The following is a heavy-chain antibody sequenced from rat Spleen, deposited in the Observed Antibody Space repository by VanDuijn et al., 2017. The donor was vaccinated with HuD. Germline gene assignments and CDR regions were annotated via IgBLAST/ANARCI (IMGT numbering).Heavy chain of an antibody. Sequence: EVQLQESGPGLVKPSQSLSLTCSVTGYSITSNYWGWIRKFPGNKMEWIGHISFSGSTSYNPSLKSRISITRDTSKNQFFLQLSSVTTEDTATYYCARTYYYDGSYYPFDYWGQGVMVTVSS. CDR3: ARTYYYDGSYYPFDY. CDR2: ISFSGST. J-gene: IGHJ2*01. V-gene: IGHV3-1*01. D-gene: IGHD1-12*02. CDR1: GYSITSNY.